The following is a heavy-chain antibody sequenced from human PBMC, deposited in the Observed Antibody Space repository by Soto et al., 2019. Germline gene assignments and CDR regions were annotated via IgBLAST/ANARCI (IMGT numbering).Heavy chain of an antibody. CDR3: AKEGDYCSSTSCYFDDDY. Sequence: QVQLVESGGGVVQPGRSLRLSCAASGFTFSSYGMHWVRQAPGKGLEWVAVISYDGSNKYYADSVKGRFTISRDNSKNAQYLQMNSLRAEDTAVYYCAKEGDYCSSTSCYFDDDYCCQGTLVTVSS. CDR2: ISYDGSNK. V-gene: IGHV3-30*18. CDR1: GFTFSSYG. D-gene: IGHD2-2*01. J-gene: IGHJ4*02.